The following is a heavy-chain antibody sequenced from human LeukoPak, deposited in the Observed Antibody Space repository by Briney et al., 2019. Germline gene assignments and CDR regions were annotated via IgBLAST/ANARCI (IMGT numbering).Heavy chain of an antibody. CDR1: GFTCSSYG. V-gene: IGHV3-23*01. CDR2: ISGSGDNT. J-gene: IGHJ4*02. Sequence: GGTLRLSCAASGFTCSSYGMSWVRQAPGKGLEWVSTISGSGDNTYYPDSVKGRFTISRDNSQNTLYLQMNSLRAENTALYYCAKPLIPVAGTLYFDYWGQGTLVTVSS. D-gene: IGHD6-19*01. CDR3: AKPLIPVAGTLYFDY.